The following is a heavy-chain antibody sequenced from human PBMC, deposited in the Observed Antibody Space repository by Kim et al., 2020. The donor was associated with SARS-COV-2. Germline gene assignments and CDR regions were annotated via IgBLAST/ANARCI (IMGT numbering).Heavy chain of an antibody. CDR3: ARFSPGGVAAAGYDY. CDR2: IYFSGST. CDR1: GGSFNTHY. D-gene: IGHD6-13*01. Sequence: SETLSLTCTVSGGSFNTHYWTWIRQPPGKGLEWIGYIYFSGSTNSNPSLKSRVTISVDTSKSQFSLKLRSVTAADTAVYYCARFSPGGVAAAGYDYWGQGTLVTVSS. J-gene: IGHJ4*02. V-gene: IGHV4-59*11.